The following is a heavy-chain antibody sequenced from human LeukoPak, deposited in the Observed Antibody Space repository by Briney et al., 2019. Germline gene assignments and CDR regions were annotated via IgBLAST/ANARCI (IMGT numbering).Heavy chain of an antibody. CDR3: ARGLIVPSTIFDY. V-gene: IGHV4-59*12. CDR2: IRYSGAT. J-gene: IGHJ4*02. D-gene: IGHD2-2*02. CDR1: GDSIRNYY. Sequence: SETLSLTCSVSGDSIRNYYWNWIRQPPGRGLEWIGYIRYSGATEYNPSLKSRVTMSVDRSENQFSLKLSSVTAADTAVYYCARGLIVPSTIFDYWGQGALVTVSS.